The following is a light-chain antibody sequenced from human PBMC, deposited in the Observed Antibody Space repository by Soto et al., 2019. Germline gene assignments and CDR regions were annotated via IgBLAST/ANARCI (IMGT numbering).Light chain of an antibody. V-gene: IGKV1-5*01. Sequence: DIQMTQSPSTLSASVGDRVTIPCRASQSISSWLAWYQPKPGKAPKLLIYDASSLESGVPSRFSGSGSGTEFTLTIRSLQPDDFATYYCQQYNNYSTFGQGTKVDI. CDR2: DAS. CDR1: QSISSW. CDR3: QQYNNYST. J-gene: IGKJ1*01.